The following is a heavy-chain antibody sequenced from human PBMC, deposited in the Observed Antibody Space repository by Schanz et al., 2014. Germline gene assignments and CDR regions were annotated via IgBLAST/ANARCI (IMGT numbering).Heavy chain of an antibody. CDR2: ISYDGSHK. D-gene: IGHD7-27*01. Sequence: QVQLVESGGGVVQPGRSLRLSCAASGFTFSNFAIHWVRQAPGKGLEWVAVISYDGSHKDYADSVKGRFTISRDNSKNTLYLQMNSLRGEDTAVYYCARENLNWEAFDIWGQGTVVTVSS. CDR1: GFTFSNFA. CDR3: ARENLNWEAFDI. V-gene: IGHV3-30*04. J-gene: IGHJ3*02.